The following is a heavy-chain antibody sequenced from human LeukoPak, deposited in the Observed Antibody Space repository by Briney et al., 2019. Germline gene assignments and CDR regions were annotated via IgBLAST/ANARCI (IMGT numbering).Heavy chain of an antibody. CDR1: GFTFSSYS. D-gene: IGHD6-6*01. J-gene: IGHJ5*02. Sequence: PGGSLRLSCAASGFTFSSYSMNWVRQAPGKGLEWVSSISSSGRNIYYADSVKGRFTISRDNAKNSLFLQMNSLRVEDTAVYYCARDVAARPRWFDPWGQGSLATVSS. V-gene: IGHV3-21*01. CDR3: ARDVAARPRWFDP. CDR2: ISSSGRNI.